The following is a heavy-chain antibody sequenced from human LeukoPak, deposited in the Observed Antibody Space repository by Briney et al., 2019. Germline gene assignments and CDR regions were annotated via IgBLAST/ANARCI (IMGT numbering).Heavy chain of an antibody. CDR2: INHSGST. CDR3: ARANDYGGNSAAYQGGAFDI. V-gene: IGHV4-34*01. J-gene: IGHJ3*02. Sequence: SETLSLTCAVYGGSLSGYYWGWIRHPPGKGLEWIGEINHSGSTNYNPSLKSRVTISVHTSKNQFSLKLSSVPAADTAVYYCARANDYGGNSAAYQGGAFDIWGQGTMVTVSS. D-gene: IGHD4-23*01. CDR1: GGSLSGYY.